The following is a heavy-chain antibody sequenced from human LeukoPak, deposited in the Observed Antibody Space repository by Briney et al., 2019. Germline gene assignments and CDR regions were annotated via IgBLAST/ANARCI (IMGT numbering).Heavy chain of an antibody. Sequence: GASVKVSCKASGYTFTSYGISWVRQAPGQGLEWMGWISAYNGNTNYAQKLQGRVTMTTDTSTSTAYMELRSLRSDDTAVYYCARDGDLEDYIGPYYYYGMDVWGQGTTVTVSS. CDR2: ISAYNGNT. V-gene: IGHV1-18*01. CDR3: ARDGDLEDYIGPYYYYGMDV. D-gene: IGHD3-3*01. CDR1: GYTFTSYG. J-gene: IGHJ6*02.